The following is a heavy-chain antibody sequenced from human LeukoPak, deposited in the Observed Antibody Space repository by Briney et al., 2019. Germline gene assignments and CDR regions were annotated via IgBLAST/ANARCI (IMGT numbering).Heavy chain of an antibody. CDR2: INSDGSST. D-gene: IGHD4-17*01. CDR1: GFTFSSYW. CDR3: ARALSDYDFDY. V-gene: IGHV3-74*01. J-gene: IGHJ4*02. Sequence: PGGSLRLSCAASGFTFSSYWMHWVRQAPGKGLVWVSRINSDGSSTSYADSVKGRFTISRDNAKNTQYLQMNSLRAEDTAVYYCARALSDYDFDYWGQGTLVTVSS.